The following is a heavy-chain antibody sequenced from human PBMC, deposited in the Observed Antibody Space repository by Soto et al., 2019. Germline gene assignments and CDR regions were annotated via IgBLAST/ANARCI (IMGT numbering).Heavy chain of an antibody. D-gene: IGHD3-16*02. CDR3: ARRIMITFGGVIGQYYFDY. Sequence: SETLSLTCTVSGGPISSSSYYWGWIRQPPGKGLEWIGSIYYSGSTYYNPSLKSRVTISVDTSKNQFSLKLSSVTAADTAVYYCARRIMITFGGVIGQYYFDYWGQGTLVTVSS. CDR2: IYYSGST. J-gene: IGHJ4*02. V-gene: IGHV4-39*01. CDR1: GGPISSSSYY.